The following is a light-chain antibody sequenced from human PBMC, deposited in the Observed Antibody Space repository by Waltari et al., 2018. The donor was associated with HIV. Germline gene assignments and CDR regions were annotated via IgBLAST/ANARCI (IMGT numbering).Light chain of an antibody. J-gene: IGKJ1*01. Sequence: EIVMTQSPATLSVSPGERVTLSCTASQNFIPNLAWYQQKPGQAPRLLIYGASTRATGIPPRFSGGGSGTEFTLTIGSLQSEDFTFYYCQQYNKWPRTFGQGTKVEVK. CDR3: QQYNKWPRT. CDR2: GAS. V-gene: IGKV3-15*01. CDR1: QNFIPN.